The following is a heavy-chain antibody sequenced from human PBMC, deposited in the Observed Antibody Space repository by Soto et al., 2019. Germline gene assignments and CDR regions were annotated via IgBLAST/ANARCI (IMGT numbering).Heavy chain of an antibody. D-gene: IGHD6-19*01. V-gene: IGHV3-20*04. CDR2: INWNGGST. CDR1: GFTFDDYV. CDR3: ASVSGRYSSGQNSFYP. Sequence: EVQLVESGGGVVRPGGSLRLSCAASGFTFDDYVMSWVRQAPGKGLEWVSGINWNGGSTGYADSVRGRFTISRDNAKNSLYLQMNSLRAEDTALYYCASVSGRYSSGQNSFYPWGQGTLVTVSS. J-gene: IGHJ5*02.